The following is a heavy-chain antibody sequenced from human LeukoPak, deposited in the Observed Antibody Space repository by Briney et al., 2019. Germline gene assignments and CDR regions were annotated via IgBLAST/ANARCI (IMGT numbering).Heavy chain of an antibody. D-gene: IGHD2-8*01. Sequence: PGGSLRLSCAGSGFTSSKYWMSWVRQAPGKGLEWVSVITGSGGSTDYADSVKGRFTISRDNSKSTLYLQMNSLRAEDTAVYYCAKDHCTNGVCYMVYWGQGTLVTVSS. CDR3: AKDHCTNGVCYMVY. CDR2: ITGSGGST. CDR1: GFTSSKYW. V-gene: IGHV3-23*01. J-gene: IGHJ4*02.